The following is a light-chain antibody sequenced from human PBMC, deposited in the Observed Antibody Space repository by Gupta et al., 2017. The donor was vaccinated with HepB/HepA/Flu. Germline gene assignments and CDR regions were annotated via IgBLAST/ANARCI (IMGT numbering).Light chain of an antibody. CDR2: LNN. Sequence: SVLRQPPSASGTPGQRVTISCSGTSSNIGTNTVNWYQQVPGSAHRLLIYLNNQRPAGVSDRFSGSKSGTAASLAISRLQSEDEAIYCCSLWDTSIHVVFGGGTNLTVL. J-gene: IGLJ2*01. CDR3: SLWDTSIHVV. V-gene: IGLV1-44*01. CDR1: SSNIGTNT.